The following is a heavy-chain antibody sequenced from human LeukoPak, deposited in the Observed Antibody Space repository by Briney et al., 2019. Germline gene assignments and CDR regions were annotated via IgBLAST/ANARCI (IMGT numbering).Heavy chain of an antibody. D-gene: IGHD4-17*01. J-gene: IGHJ3*02. Sequence: AGGSLRLSCAASGFTFSSYSMNWVRQAPGKGLEWVSSISSSSSYIYYAGSVKGRFTISRDNAKNSLYLQMNSLTAEDTAVYYCARTDYESAFDIWGQGTMVTVSS. CDR2: ISSSSSYI. CDR1: GFTFSSYS. CDR3: ARTDYESAFDI. V-gene: IGHV3-21*01.